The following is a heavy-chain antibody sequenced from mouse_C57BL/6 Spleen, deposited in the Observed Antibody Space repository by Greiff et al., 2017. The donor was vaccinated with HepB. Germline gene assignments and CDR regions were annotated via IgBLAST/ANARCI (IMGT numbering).Heavy chain of an antibody. CDR2: IDPANGNT. J-gene: IGHJ1*03. Sequence: VQLQQSVAELVRPGASVKLSCTASGFNIKNTYMHWVKQRPEQGLEWIGRIDPANGNTKYDPKFQGKATITADTSSTTAYLQLSSLTSEDTAIYYGALNYYGSSDWYFDVWGTGTTVTVSS. CDR3: ALNYYGSSDWYFDV. CDR1: GFNIKNTY. V-gene: IGHV14-3*01. D-gene: IGHD1-1*01.